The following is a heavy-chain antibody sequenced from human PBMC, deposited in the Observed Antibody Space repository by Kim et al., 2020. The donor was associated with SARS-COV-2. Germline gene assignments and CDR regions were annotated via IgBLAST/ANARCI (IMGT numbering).Heavy chain of an antibody. CDR1: GYTFTSYG. CDR3: ARDRSTIFGVVIYDTSMDV. V-gene: IGHV1-18*04. Sequence: ASVKVSCKASGYTFTSYGISWVRQAPGQGLEWMGWISAYNGNTNYAQKLQGRVTMTTDTSTSTAYMELRSLRSDDTAVYYCARDRSTIFGVVIYDTSMDVGGHGTTDTVP. CDR2: ISAYNGNT. D-gene: IGHD3-3*01. J-gene: IGHJ6*02.